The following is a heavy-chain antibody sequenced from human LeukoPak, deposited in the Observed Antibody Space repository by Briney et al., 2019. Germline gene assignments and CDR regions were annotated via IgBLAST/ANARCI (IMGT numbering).Heavy chain of an antibody. J-gene: IGHJ6*03. Sequence: SETLSLTCTVSGGSISSYYWSWIRQPPGQGLEWLGYIYYSGSTNYNSSLKSRVTISVDTSKNQFSLKLSSVTAADTAVYYCARVYYYDSSDYRNNNYYYYMDVWGKGTTVTVSS. CDR3: ARVYYYDSSDYRNNNYYYYMDV. V-gene: IGHV4-59*01. CDR1: GGSISSYY. D-gene: IGHD3-22*01. CDR2: IYYSGST.